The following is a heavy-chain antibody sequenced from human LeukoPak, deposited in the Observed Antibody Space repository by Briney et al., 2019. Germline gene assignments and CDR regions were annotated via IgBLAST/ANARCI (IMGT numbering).Heavy chain of an antibody. J-gene: IGHJ4*02. CDR2: IDWDDDK. V-gene: IGHV2-70*11. D-gene: IGHD1-26*01. Sequence: SGPTLVNPTQTLTLTCTFSGFSLSTSGMCVSWIRQPPGKALEWLARIDWDDDKYDSTSLKTRLSISKDTSNNQVVLTMTNMDPVDTATYYCARMGYSGSSPDDYWGQGTLVTVSS. CDR1: GFSLSTSGMC. CDR3: ARMGYSGSSPDDY.